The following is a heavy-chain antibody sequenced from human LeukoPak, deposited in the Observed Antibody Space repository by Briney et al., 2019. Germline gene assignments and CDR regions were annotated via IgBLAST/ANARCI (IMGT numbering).Heavy chain of an antibody. CDR2: IFPGDSDT. D-gene: IGHD6-19*01. CDR3: ARGAGPTGNFDY. Sequence: GESLEISCKGSGYRFTSHWIGWVRQTPGKGLEWMGIIFPGDSDTRYSPSFQGQVTISADKSISTAYLQWSSLKASDTAMYYCARGAGPTGNFDYWGQGTLVTVSS. J-gene: IGHJ4*02. V-gene: IGHV5-51*01. CDR1: GYRFTSHW.